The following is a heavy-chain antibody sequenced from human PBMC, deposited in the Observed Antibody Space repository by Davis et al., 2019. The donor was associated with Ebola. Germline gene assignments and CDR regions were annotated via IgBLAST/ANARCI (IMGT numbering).Heavy chain of an antibody. J-gene: IGHJ4*02. CDR2: ISGSGGST. V-gene: IGHV3-23*01. CDR1: EFTFSGYA. D-gene: IGHD7-27*01. CDR3: ARVRGTGDPDY. Sequence: GESLKISCAASEFTFSGYAMSWVRQAPGKGLEWVSAISGSGGSTYYADSVKGRFTISRDNSKNTLYLQMNSLRAEDTAVYYCARVRGTGDPDYWGQGTLVTVSS.